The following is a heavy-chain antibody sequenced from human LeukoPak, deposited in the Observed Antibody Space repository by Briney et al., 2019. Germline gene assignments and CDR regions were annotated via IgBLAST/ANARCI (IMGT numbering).Heavy chain of an antibody. CDR1: GFTFSKFP. Sequence: GGSLRLSCAASGFTFSKFPMGWVRQAPGRGLEWVSAISASGDVTFYADSLRGRFTISRDNSKSTLYLHMNGLRAEDTAIFYCAKSLFTSATGTGRAFHIWGQGTRVTVSS. V-gene: IGHV3-23*01. D-gene: IGHD1-1*01. CDR2: ISASGDVT. CDR3: AKSLFTSATGTGRAFHI. J-gene: IGHJ3*02.